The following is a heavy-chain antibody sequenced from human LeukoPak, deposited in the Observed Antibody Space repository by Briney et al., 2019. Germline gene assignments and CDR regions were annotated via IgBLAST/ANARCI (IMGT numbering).Heavy chain of an antibody. J-gene: IGHJ4*02. D-gene: IGHD3-3*01. V-gene: IGHV1-18*01. CDR1: GYTFTSYG. CDR2: ISPYNGNT. CDR3: ARDVGGLYYDFWSGYYYFDY. Sequence: GASVKVSCKASGYTFTSYGISWVRQAPGQGLEWMGWISPYNGNTNYAQKLQGRVTMTTDTSTSTAYMELRSLRSDDTAVYYCARDVGGLYYDFWSGYYYFDYWGQGTLVTVSS.